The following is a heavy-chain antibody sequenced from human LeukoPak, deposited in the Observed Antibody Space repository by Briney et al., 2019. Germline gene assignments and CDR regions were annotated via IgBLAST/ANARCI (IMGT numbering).Heavy chain of an antibody. CDR1: GYTFTSYY. V-gene: IGHV1-46*01. D-gene: IGHD2-8*01. CDR3: ASRRYSTATASNDVSQSVDY. CDR2: INPSGGST. J-gene: IGHJ4*02. Sequence: ASVKVSCKASGYTFTSYYTHWVRQAPGQGLEWMGIINPSGGSTSYAQKFQGRVTMTRDTSTSTVYMELSSLRSEDTAVYYCASRRYSTATASNDVSQSVDYWGQGTLVTVSS.